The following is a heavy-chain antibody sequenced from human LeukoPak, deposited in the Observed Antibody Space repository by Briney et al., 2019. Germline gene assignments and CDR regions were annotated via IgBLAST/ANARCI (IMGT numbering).Heavy chain of an antibody. D-gene: IGHD6-19*01. CDR1: GFIFSGYW. CDR2: INRDGTGT. Sequence: GGSLRLSCAPSGFIFSGYWSHWVRQTPGQGLVWVAAINRDGTGTSHADSVRGRFTVSRDNAKNTLYLQLNSLRADDTAVYYCARGLSYAVAYGDYWGQGTLVTVSS. V-gene: IGHV3-74*01. CDR3: ARGLSYAVAYGDY. J-gene: IGHJ4*02.